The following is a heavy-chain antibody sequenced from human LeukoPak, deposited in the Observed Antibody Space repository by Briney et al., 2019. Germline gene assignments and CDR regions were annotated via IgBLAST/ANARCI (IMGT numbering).Heavy chain of an antibody. D-gene: IGHD4-23*01. CDR1: GFTFSSYD. J-gene: IGHJ4*02. V-gene: IGHV3-30*18. Sequence: GGSLRLSCAASGFTFSSYDMHWVRQAPGKGLEWVAVISYDGSNKYYADSVKGRFTISRDNSKNTLYLQMNSLRAEDTAVYYCAKDQAYGGVTTPAFDYWGQGTLVTVSS. CDR3: AKDQAYGGVTTPAFDY. CDR2: ISYDGSNK.